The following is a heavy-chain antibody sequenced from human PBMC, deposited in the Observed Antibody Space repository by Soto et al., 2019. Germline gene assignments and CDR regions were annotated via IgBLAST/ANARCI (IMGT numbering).Heavy chain of an antibody. J-gene: IGHJ6*02. CDR3: ARDPPATRHGMDV. CDR1: GFTVSSNY. Sequence: GGSLRLSCAASGFTVSSNYMSWVRQAPGKGLEWVSVIYSGGSTYYADSARGRFTISRDNSKNTLYLQMKSLRAEDTAVYYCARDPPATRHGMDVWGQGTTVTVS. V-gene: IGHV3-53*01. CDR2: IYSGGST.